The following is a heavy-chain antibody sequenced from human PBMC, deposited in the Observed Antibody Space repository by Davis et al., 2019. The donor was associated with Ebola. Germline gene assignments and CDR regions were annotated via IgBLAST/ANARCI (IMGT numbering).Heavy chain of an antibody. Sequence: SETLSLTCTVSGGSISSYYWSWIRHPPGKGLEWIGYIYYSWSTNYNPSLKSRVTISVDTSKNQFSLKLSSVTAADTAVYYCARGRHNDFWSGYRNNWFDPWGQGTLVTVSS. D-gene: IGHD3-3*01. CDR2: IYYSWST. J-gene: IGHJ5*02. CDR3: ARGRHNDFWSGYRNNWFDP. CDR1: GGSISSYY. V-gene: IGHV4-59*12.